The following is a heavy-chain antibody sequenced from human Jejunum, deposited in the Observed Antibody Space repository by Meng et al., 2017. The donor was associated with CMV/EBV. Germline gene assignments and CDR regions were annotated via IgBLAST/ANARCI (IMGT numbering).Heavy chain of an antibody. J-gene: IGHJ6*02. CDR2: IKSKIDGGTT. V-gene: IGHV3-15*01. CDR3: ATDQGLYCSGGSCPYNFFYYGMDV. Sequence: RQAPGKGLEWVGRIKSKIDGGTTDYAAPVKGRFTISRDDSKDTLYLQMNSLKTEDTAVYYCATDQGLYCSGGSCPYNFFYYGMDVWGQGTTVTVSS. D-gene: IGHD2-15*01.